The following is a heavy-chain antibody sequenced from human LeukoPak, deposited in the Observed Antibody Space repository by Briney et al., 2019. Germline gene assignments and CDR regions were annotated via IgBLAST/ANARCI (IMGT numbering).Heavy chain of an antibody. J-gene: IGHJ6*03. CDR1: GFTFSSYA. Sequence: GGSLRLSCAASGFTFSSYAMHWVRQAPGKGLEYVSAISNNGGSKYYANSVKGRFTISRDNSKNTLYLQMNSLRAEDTAVYYCAKDLVATVTTHYYYYMDVWGKGTTVTVSS. V-gene: IGHV3-64*01. CDR2: ISNNGGSK. D-gene: IGHD4-11*01. CDR3: AKDLVATVTTHYYYYMDV.